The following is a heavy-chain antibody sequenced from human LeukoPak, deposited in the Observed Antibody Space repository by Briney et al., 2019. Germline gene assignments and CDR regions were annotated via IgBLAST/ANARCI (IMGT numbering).Heavy chain of an antibody. CDR2: IYPDDSDT. Sequence: GESLKISCNGSGYSFHRYLTGWVRLMPGKGLEWIGIIYPDDSDTRYSPSFQGQVTISADKSISTAYLQWSSLKASDTAMYYCASHIGYYGAIAACPAYWSQRTLVTVSS. V-gene: IGHV5-51*01. CDR1: GYSFHRYL. CDR3: ASHIGYYGAIAACPAY. D-gene: IGHD4/OR15-4a*01. J-gene: IGHJ4*02.